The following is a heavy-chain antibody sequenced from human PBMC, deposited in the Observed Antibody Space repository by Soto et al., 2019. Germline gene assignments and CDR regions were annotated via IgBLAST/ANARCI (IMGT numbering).Heavy chain of an antibody. Sequence: SETLSLTCAVSGYSISSGYYWSWIRQPPGKGLEWIGEINHSGSTNYDPSLKSRVTISVDTSKNHFSLKLSSVTAADTAVYYCARGVDSSGYYPTYFDYWGQGTLVTVSS. J-gene: IGHJ4*02. CDR2: INHSGST. D-gene: IGHD3-22*01. CDR3: ARGVDSSGYYPTYFDY. V-gene: IGHV4-34*01. CDR1: GYSISSGYY.